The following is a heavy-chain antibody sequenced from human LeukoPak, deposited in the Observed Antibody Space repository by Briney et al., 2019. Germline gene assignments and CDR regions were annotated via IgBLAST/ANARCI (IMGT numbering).Heavy chain of an antibody. V-gene: IGHV1-18*01. CDR1: GYTFTSYG. CDR3: ARVDGGASGY. J-gene: IGHJ4*02. D-gene: IGHD2-21*01. Sequence: ASVKVSCKASGYTFTSYGISWVRQAPGQGLVWMGWISAYNGNTNYAQKFQGRVTMTRNTSISTAYMELSSLRSEDTAVYYCARVDGGASGYWGQGTLVTVSS. CDR2: ISAYNGNT.